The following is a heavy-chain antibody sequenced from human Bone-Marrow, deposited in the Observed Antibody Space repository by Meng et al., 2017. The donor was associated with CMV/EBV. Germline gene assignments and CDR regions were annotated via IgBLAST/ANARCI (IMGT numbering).Heavy chain of an antibody. J-gene: IGHJ4*02. V-gene: IGHV3-23*01. Sequence: FTFSSYAMSWVRQAPGKGLEWVSAISGSGGSTYYADSVKGRFTISRDNSKNTLYLQMNSLRAEDTAVYYCAKDYEGYCSSTSCRLFDYWGQGTLVTAPQ. CDR1: FTFSSYA. CDR2: ISGSGGST. D-gene: IGHD2-2*01. CDR3: AKDYEGYCSSTSCRLFDY.